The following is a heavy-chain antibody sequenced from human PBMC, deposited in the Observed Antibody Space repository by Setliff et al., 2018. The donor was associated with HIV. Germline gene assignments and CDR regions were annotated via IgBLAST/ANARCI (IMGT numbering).Heavy chain of an antibody. V-gene: IGHV4-59*01. CDR2: LYIYNSGST. CDR1: GGSFSGYY. J-gene: IGHJ4*02. Sequence: SETLSLTCSVSGGSFSGYYWSWIRQPPGKGLEWIGYLYIYNSGSTNYNPSLTSRVTISVDTSRNQFSLKPTSVTAADTAIYYCARGVNFDYWGQGTQVTVSS. D-gene: IGHD3-3*01. CDR3: ARGVNFDY.